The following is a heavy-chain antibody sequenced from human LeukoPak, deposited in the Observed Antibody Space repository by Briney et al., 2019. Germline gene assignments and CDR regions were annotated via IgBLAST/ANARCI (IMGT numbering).Heavy chain of an antibody. Sequence: GGSLRLSCAASGFTFSGTWMHWVRQPPGKGLVWVARITSDGISTTYAESVKGRFTISRDNAKNTLYLQMNSLRAEDTAVYYCARDWYHAIDYWGQGALVAVSS. CDR1: GFTFSGTW. D-gene: IGHD2-2*01. CDR2: ITSDGIST. CDR3: ARDWYHAIDY. J-gene: IGHJ4*02. V-gene: IGHV3-74*03.